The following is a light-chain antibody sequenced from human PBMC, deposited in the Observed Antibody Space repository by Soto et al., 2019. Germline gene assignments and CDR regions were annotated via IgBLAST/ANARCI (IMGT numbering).Light chain of an antibody. Sequence: QSALTQPPSASGTPGQSVTISCTGTSSDVGGYNYVSWYQQHPGKAPKLMIYEVSKRSSGVADRFSGSKSGNTASLTVSGLQAEDEADYYCSSYAGSNLYVFGTGTKLTVL. CDR2: EVS. CDR1: SSDVGGYNY. J-gene: IGLJ1*01. V-gene: IGLV2-8*01. CDR3: SSYAGSNLYV.